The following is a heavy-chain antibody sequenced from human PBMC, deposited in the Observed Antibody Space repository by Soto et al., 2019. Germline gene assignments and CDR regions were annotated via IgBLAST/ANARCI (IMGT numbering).Heavy chain of an antibody. CDR1: GFTFSSYA. D-gene: IGHD3-16*01. Sequence: EVQLMESGGGLVQPGGSLRLSCAASGFTFSSYAMSWVRQAPGKGLEWVSVITGSGSTTYYADSVKGRFTISRDTSKNTLYLQMNNLGAEDTAVYYCARRGGALGYWGQGTVVTVSS. J-gene: IGHJ4*02. V-gene: IGHV3-23*01. CDR2: ITGSGSTT. CDR3: ARRGGALGY.